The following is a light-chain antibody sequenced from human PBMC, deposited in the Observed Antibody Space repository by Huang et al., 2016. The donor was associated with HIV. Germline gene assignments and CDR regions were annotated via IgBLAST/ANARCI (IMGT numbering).Light chain of an antibody. V-gene: IGKV1-39*01. CDR1: QSISIH. J-gene: IGKJ3*01. CDR2: AAS. CDR3: QQSYSTPRT. Sequence: DIQMTQSPSSLSASIGDRVTITCRASQSISIHLNWYQQKSGKAPKLLIYAASSLQSGVPSRFSGSRSGTDFTLTIISLQPEDLATYYCQQSYSTPRTFGPGTKVEIK.